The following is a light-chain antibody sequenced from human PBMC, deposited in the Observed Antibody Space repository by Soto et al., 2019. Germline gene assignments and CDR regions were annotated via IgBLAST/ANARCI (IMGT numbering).Light chain of an antibody. CDR3: LRYGDSPPEYT. Sequence: EIVLTQSPGTVSLSPGERATLSCRSSQSVSSRNLAWYRQKPGQAPSLLIFGASNRATGIPDRFSGSGSGTDFTLTISRLEPEDCAVFYCLRYGDSPPEYTFGHGTKLEIK. J-gene: IGKJ2*01. CDR2: GAS. CDR1: QSVSSRN. V-gene: IGKV3-20*01.